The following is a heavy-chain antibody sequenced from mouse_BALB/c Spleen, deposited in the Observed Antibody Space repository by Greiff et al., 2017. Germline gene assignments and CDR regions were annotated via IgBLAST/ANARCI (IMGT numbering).Heavy chain of an antibody. D-gene: IGHD2-3*01. CDR3: ARQGSMMVTTGYFDY. Sequence: EVQGVESGGDLVKPGGSLKLSCAASGFTFSSYGMSWVRQTPDKRLEWVATISSGGSYTYYPDSVKGRFTISRDNAKNTLYLQMSSLKSEDTAMYYCARQGSMMVTTGYFDYWGQGTTLTVSS. CDR1: GFTFSSYG. V-gene: IGHV5-6*01. CDR2: ISSGGSYT. J-gene: IGHJ2*01.